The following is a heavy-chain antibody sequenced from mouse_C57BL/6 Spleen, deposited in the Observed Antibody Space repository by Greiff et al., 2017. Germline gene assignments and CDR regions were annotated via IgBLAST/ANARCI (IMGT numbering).Heavy chain of an antibody. V-gene: IGHV1-39*01. Sequence: VQLKESGPELVKPGASVKISCKASGYSFTDYNMNWVKQSNGKSLEWIGVINPNYGTTSYNQKFKGKATLTVDQSSSTAYMQLNSLTSEDSAVYYCVYYYGSSSHYYAMDYWGQGTSVTVSS. CDR2: INPNYGTT. D-gene: IGHD1-1*01. CDR1: GYSFTDYN. CDR3: VYYYGSSSHYYAMDY. J-gene: IGHJ4*01.